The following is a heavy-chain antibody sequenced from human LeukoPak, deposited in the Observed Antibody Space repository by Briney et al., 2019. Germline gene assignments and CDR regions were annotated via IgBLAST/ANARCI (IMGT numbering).Heavy chain of an antibody. V-gene: IGHV3-48*02. J-gene: IGHJ4*02. CDR1: GFTFSSYS. Sequence: PGGSLRLSCAASGFTFSSYSMNWVRQAPGKGLEWVSYISSSSSTIYYADSVKGRFTISRDNAKNSLYLQMNSLRDGDTAVYYCARAVVGVTSPNDYWGQGTLVTVSS. CDR3: ARAVVGVTSPNDY. D-gene: IGHD1-26*01. CDR2: ISSSSSTI.